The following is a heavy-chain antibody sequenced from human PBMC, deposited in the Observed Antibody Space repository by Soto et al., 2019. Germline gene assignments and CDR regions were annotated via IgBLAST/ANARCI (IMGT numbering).Heavy chain of an antibody. Sequence: EVQLLESGGGLVQPGGSLRLSCAASGFMFGSYAMTWVRQAPGKGLEWVSGISGRGDTPYYADSVKGRFIISRDNSKNTLSLQMYSLRADDTAVYYCAKPMWGATRWYFDLWRRGTRVTVSS. CDR3: AKPMWGATRWYFDL. D-gene: IGHD1-26*01. CDR1: GFMFGSYA. V-gene: IGHV3-23*01. J-gene: IGHJ2*01. CDR2: ISGRGDTP.